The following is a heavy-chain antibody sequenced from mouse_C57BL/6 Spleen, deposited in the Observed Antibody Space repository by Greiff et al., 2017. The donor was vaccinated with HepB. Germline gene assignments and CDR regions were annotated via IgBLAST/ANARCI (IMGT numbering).Heavy chain of an antibody. Sequence: VQLKESGAELVRPGTSVKMSCKASGYTFTNYWIGWAKQRPGHGLEWIGDIYPGGGYTNYNEKFKGKATLTADKSSSTAYMQFSSLTSEDSAIYYCARMGYDEGGAMDYWGQGTSVTVSS. CDR2: IYPGGGYT. V-gene: IGHV1-63*01. CDR1: GYTFTNYW. CDR3: ARMGYDEGGAMDY. D-gene: IGHD2-14*01. J-gene: IGHJ4*01.